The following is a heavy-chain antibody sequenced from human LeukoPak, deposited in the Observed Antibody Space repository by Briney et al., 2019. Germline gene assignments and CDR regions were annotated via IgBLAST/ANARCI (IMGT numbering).Heavy chain of an antibody. J-gene: IGHJ4*02. CDR3: ASGVGFDY. V-gene: IGHV4-34*01. Sequence: PSETLSLTCAVYGGSFSGYYWSWIRQPPGKGLEWIGEINHSGSTNYNPSLKSRVTISVDTSKNQFSLKLSSVTAADTAVYYCASGVGFDYWGQGTLVTVSS. D-gene: IGHD1-26*01. CDR1: GGSFSGYY. CDR2: INHSGST.